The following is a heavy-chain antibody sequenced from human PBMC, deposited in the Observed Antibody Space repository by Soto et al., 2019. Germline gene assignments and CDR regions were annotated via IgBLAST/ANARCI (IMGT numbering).Heavy chain of an antibody. Sequence: ASVKVSCKTSGFTFIHYAMHWVRQAPGRSLEWMGWINAGDGNTKYSQNFQGRLTITRDTSATTVYMELSSLRSEDTAVYYCASELGYSGYQALPGCWGRGTLVIVSS. J-gene: IGHJ4*02. V-gene: IGHV1-3*01. D-gene: IGHD5-12*01. CDR2: INAGDGNT. CDR3: ASELGYSGYQALPGC. CDR1: GFTFIHYA.